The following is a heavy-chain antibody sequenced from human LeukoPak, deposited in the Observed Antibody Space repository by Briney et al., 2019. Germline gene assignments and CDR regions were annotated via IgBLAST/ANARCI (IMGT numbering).Heavy chain of an antibody. J-gene: IGHJ4*02. CDR2: IGSVSTTI. CDR3: AKAFTVTHSGY. Sequence: PGGSLRLSCAASGFTFSSYSMNWVRQAPGKGLEWVSYIGSVSTTIYYADSVKGRFTISRDNAKNSLFLQMNSLRAEDTAVYYCAKAFTVTHSGYWGQGTLVTVSS. CDR1: GFTFSSYS. D-gene: IGHD4-17*01. V-gene: IGHV3-48*01.